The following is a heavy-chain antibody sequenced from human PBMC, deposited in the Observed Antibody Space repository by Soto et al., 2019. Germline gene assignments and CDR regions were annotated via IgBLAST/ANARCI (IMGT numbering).Heavy chain of an antibody. D-gene: IGHD5-18*01. Sequence: QVQLVESGGGVVQPGRSLRLSCAASGFTFSSYGMHWVRQAPGKGLEWVAAIWYDGSNKYYADSVKGRFTISRDNSKNTLYLQMNSLRAEDTAVYYCARGHTVLVFGYFDYWGQGTLVTVSS. CDR1: GFTFSSYG. CDR3: ARGHTVLVFGYFDY. V-gene: IGHV3-33*01. CDR2: IWYDGSNK. J-gene: IGHJ4*02.